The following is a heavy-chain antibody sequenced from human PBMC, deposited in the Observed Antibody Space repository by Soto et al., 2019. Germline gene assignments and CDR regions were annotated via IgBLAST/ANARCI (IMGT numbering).Heavy chain of an antibody. Sequence: QLQLQESGPGLGKPSETLSLTCTVSGCSISSSSYYWGWIRQPPGKGLEWIGSIYYSGSTYYNPSLKSRVTISVDTSSNQFSRKLSSVTAADTAGYYCARQPMILVEKLSWFDPWGQGTLVTVSS. CDR2: IYYSGST. J-gene: IGHJ5*02. CDR3: ARQPMILVEKLSWFDP. CDR1: GCSISSSSYY. D-gene: IGHD3-22*01. V-gene: IGHV4-39*01.